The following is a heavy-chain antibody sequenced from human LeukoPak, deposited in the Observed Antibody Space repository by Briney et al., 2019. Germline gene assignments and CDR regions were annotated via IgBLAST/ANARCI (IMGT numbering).Heavy chain of an antibody. CDR2: IYYSGST. CDR1: GGSISSYY. CDR3: ARGLPTLIPGFDP. D-gene: IGHD3-16*01. V-gene: IGHV4-59*01. J-gene: IGHJ5*02. Sequence: SETLSLTCTVSGGSISSYYRSWIRQPPGKGLEWIGYIYYSGSTNYNPSLKSRVTISVDTSKNQFSLKLRSVTAADTAVYYCARGLPTLIPGFDPWGQGTLVTVSS.